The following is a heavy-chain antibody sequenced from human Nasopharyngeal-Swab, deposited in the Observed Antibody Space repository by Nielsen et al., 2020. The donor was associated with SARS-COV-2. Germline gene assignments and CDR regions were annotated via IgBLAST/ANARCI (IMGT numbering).Heavy chain of an antibody. CDR1: GFAFRNYW. Sequence: GGSLRLSCAASGFAFRNYWMSWVRQAPGKGLEWVASIKGDGSEKYYVDSVEGRFTVSRDSANNSLCLQMNSLRAEDTAVYYCARQGIAAAGDWFDPWGQGTLVTVSS. CDR2: IKGDGSEK. CDR3: ARQGIAAAGDWFDP. D-gene: IGHD6-13*01. J-gene: IGHJ5*02. V-gene: IGHV3-7*05.